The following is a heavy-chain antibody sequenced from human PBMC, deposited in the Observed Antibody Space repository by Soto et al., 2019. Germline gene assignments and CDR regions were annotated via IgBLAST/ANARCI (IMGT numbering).Heavy chain of an antibody. J-gene: IGHJ6*02. CDR3: ASEDTAMALQGAYYYGMDV. V-gene: IGHV1-3*01. CDR2: INAGNGNT. D-gene: IGHD5-18*01. CDR1: GYTFTSYA. Sequence: ASVKVSCKASGYTFTSYAMHWVRQAPGQRLEWMGWINAGNGNTKYSQKFQGRVTITRDTSASTAYMELSSLRSEDTAVYYCASEDTAMALQGAYYYGMDVWGQGTTVTVSS.